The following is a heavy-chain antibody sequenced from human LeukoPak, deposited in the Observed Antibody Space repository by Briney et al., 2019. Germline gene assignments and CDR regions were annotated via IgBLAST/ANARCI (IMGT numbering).Heavy chain of an antibody. CDR3: ARGSESARQWLGTTFDY. CDR1: GGSISSYY. D-gene: IGHD6-19*01. Sequence: SETLSLTCTVSGGSISSYYWSWIRQPPGKGLEWIGYIYYSGSTNYNPSLESRVTISVDTSKNQFSLKLSSVTAADTAVYYCARGSESARQWLGTTFDYWGQGTLVTVSS. CDR2: IYYSGST. V-gene: IGHV4-59*01. J-gene: IGHJ4*02.